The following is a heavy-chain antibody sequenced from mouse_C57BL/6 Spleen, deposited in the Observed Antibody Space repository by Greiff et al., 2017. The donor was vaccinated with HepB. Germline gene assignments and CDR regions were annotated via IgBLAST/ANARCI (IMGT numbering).Heavy chain of an antibody. Sequence: VQLQQSGAELVRPGASVKLSCTASGFNIKDYYMHWVKQRPEQGLEWIGRIDPEDGDTEYAPKFQGKATMTADTSSNKAYLQLSSLTSEDTAVYYCTSSYYGNSYYAMDYWGQGTSVTVSS. CDR3: TSSYYGNSYYAMDY. V-gene: IGHV14-1*01. CDR1: GFNIKDYY. J-gene: IGHJ4*01. D-gene: IGHD2-1*01. CDR2: IDPEDGDT.